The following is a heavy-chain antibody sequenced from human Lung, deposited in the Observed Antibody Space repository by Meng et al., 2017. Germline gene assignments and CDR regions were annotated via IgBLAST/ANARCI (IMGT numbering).Heavy chain of an antibody. CDR3: TNDRLNH. CDR1: GFTFTDHW. J-gene: IGHJ1*01. Sequence: EVQLVESGGGFVPPGGSLGLSWAASGFTFTDHWMHWVRQGPGKGLVWVSRINRDGTKPTYADSVKGRFTISRDNAKNTLYLQMNNLRAEDTAFYYCTNDRLNHWGQGALVTVSS. V-gene: IGHV3-74*01. CDR2: INRDGTKP. D-gene: IGHD1-1*01.